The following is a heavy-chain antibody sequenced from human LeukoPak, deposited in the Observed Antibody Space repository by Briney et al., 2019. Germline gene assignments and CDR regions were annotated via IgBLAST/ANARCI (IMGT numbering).Heavy chain of an antibody. CDR1: GGTFSSYA. V-gene: IGHV1-69*13. CDR2: IIPIFGTA. Sequence: EASVKVSCKASGGTFSSYAISWVRQAPGQGLEWMGGIIPIFGTANYAQKFQGRVTITADESTSTAYMELSSLRSEDTAVYYCAREGGMATMNYWGQGTLVTVSS. D-gene: IGHD5-24*01. CDR3: AREGGMATMNY. J-gene: IGHJ4*02.